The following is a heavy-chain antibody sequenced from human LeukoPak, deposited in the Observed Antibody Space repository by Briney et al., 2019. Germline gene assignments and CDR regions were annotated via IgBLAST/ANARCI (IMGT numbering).Heavy chain of an antibody. Sequence: GSVTVSCKSCGDTFTSYVINGLRQAGGKGGEGMGWMNTKTGNEESAQKFHRRVTMTSNISISTAYMELSSLRSEDTALYYCARCTGGDCGGAFDMWGQGTMVTVSS. J-gene: IGHJ3*02. CDR2: MNTKTGNE. D-gene: IGHD2-21*02. CDR1: GDTFTSYV. CDR3: ARCTGGDCGGAFDM. V-gene: IGHV1-8*01.